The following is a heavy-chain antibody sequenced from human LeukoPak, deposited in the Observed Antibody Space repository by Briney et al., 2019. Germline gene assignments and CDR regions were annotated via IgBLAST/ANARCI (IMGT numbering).Heavy chain of an antibody. CDR3: ARAPGGTQYNWFDP. CDR2: ISSSSSTI. Sequence: GGSLRLSCAASGFTFNSYSMNWVRQAPGKGLEWVSYISSSSSTIYYADSVKDRFTISRDNAKNSLYLQMNSLRAEDTAVYYCARAPGGTQYNWFDPWGQGTLVTVSS. V-gene: IGHV3-48*01. J-gene: IGHJ5*02. D-gene: IGHD2-8*02. CDR1: GFTFNSYS.